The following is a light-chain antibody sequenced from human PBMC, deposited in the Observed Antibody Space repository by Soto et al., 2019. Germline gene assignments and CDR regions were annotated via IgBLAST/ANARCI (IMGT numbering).Light chain of an antibody. CDR1: QSISSY. Sequence: DIQMTQSPSSLSASVGDRVTITCRASQSISSYLNWYQQKPGKAPKLLIYAASSLQSGVPSRFSGSGSGTDFTLTISSLQPEDFATYYCQQSYSTPITFGQGTRLRLN. J-gene: IGKJ5*01. CDR3: QQSYSTPIT. V-gene: IGKV1-39*01. CDR2: AAS.